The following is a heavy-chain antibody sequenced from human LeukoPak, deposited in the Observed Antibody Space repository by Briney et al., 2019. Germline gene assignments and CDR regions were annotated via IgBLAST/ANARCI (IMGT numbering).Heavy chain of an antibody. CDR2: IYYSGST. CDR3: ARDGMGATSDY. J-gene: IGHJ4*02. CDR1: GGSISSYY. V-gene: IGHV4-59*01. D-gene: IGHD1-26*01. Sequence: PSETLFLTCTVSGGSISSYYWSWIRQPPGKGLEWIGYIYYSGSTNYNPSLKSRVTISVDTSKNQFSLKLSSVTAADTAVYYCARDGMGATSDYWGQGTLVTVSS.